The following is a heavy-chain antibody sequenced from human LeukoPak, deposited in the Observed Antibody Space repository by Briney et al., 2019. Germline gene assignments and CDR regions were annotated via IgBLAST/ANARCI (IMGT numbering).Heavy chain of an antibody. D-gene: IGHD3-10*01. CDR3: ARDWVAGVPFDAFDI. CDR1: GFTLSSYW. Sequence: GGSLRLSCAASGFTLSSYWMSWVRQAPGKGLEWVANIKEDGSEKYYVDSVKGRFTISRDNVKNSLYLHMNSLTAEDTAMYYCARDWVAGVPFDAFDIWGQGTMVSVSS. CDR2: IKEDGSEK. J-gene: IGHJ3*02. V-gene: IGHV3-7*03.